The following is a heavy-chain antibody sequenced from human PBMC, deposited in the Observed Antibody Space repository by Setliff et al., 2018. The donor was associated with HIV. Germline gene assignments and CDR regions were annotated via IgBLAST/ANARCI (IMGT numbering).Heavy chain of an antibody. J-gene: IGHJ4*02. D-gene: IGHD3-10*01. CDR2: LYPGDSDI. Sequence: PGESLKISCQTSGYTFSMYWIGWVRQRPGKGLEWMAILYPGDSDIRYSPSFQGQVTISADKSISTAYLQWSSLKASDTAMYYCARFTYYGSGSAPGGGRDWGQGTLVTVSS. CDR1: GYTFSMYW. CDR3: ARFTYYGSGSAPGGGRD. V-gene: IGHV5-51*01.